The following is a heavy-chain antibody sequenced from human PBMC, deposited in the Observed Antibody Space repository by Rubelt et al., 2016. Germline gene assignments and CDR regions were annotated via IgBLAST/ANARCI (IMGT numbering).Heavy chain of an antibody. J-gene: IGHJ4*02. Sequence: QVQLVQSGAEVKKPGSSVKVSCTASGGTFSSYAISWVRQAPGQGLEWMGRIIPILGIANYRKKFQGRVTSTADKCTSAAYMELSSLRSEDTAVYYCARDYPYGTIDYWGQGTLVTVSS. CDR1: GGTFSSYA. D-gene: IGHD4-17*01. CDR3: ARDYPYGTIDY. CDR2: IIPILGIA. V-gene: IGHV1-69*04.